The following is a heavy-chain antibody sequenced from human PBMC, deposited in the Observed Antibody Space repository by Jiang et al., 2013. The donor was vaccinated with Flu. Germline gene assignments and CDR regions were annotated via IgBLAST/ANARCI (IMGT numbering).Heavy chain of an antibody. Sequence: GLVKPSETLSLTCTVSGGSISSSSYYWGWIRQPPGKGLEWIGSIYYSGSTYYNPSLKSRVTISVDTSKNQFSLKLSSVTAADTAVYYCARHASSLRGQQLVPYYFDYWGQGTLVTVSS. J-gene: IGHJ4*02. V-gene: IGHV4-39*01. D-gene: IGHD6-13*01. CDR2: IYYSGST. CDR3: ARHASSLRGQQLVPYYFDY. CDR1: GGSISSSSYY.